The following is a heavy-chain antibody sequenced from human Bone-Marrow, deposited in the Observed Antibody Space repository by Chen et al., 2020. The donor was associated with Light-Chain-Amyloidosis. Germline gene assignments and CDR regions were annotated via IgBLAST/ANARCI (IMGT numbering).Heavy chain of an antibody. V-gene: IGHV3-33*08. CDR3: ARGGDDGYPFDY. J-gene: IGHJ4*02. CDR2: IWSDGNNK. CDR1: GFTFSHYA. Sequence: QVRLVESGGGVGQPGGSLRPSCAASGFTFSHYAMHWVRRAPGKGLEWVAVIWSDGNNKYYRGSVKGRLTISRDNSQNTMDLQMSSLRGEDTAVYYCARGGDDGYPFDYWGQETLVTVSS. D-gene: IGHD2-21*02.